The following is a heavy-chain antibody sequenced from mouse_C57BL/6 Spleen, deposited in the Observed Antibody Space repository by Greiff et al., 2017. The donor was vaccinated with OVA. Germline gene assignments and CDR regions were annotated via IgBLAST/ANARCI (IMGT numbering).Heavy chain of an antibody. CDR3: ARWGTTVVANDY. CDR1: GYTFTSSW. D-gene: IGHD1-1*01. Sequence: QVQLQQPGTELVKPGASVKLSCKASGYTFTSSWMHWVKPRPGQGLEWIGNINPSNGGTNYNEKFKSKATLTVDKSSSTAYMQLSSLTSEDSAVYYCARWGTTVVANDYWGQGTTLTVSS. CDR2: INPSNGGT. V-gene: IGHV1-53*01. J-gene: IGHJ2*01.